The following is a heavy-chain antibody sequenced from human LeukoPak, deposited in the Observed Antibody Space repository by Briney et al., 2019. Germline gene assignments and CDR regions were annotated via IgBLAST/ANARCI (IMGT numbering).Heavy chain of an antibody. CDR1: GFTFDDYG. CDR3: AKDYGYSSSWYDY. Sequence: GGSLRLSCEASGFTFDDYGMHWVRQAPGKGLEWVSTISWNSASVGYVDPVKGRFTISRDNAKKTLYLQMNSLRPEDTALYYCAKDYGYSSSWYDYWGQGTLVTVSS. CDR2: ISWNSASV. V-gene: IGHV3-9*01. D-gene: IGHD6-13*01. J-gene: IGHJ4*02.